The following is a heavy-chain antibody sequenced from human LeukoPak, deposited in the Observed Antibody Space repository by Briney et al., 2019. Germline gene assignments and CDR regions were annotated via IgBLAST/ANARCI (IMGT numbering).Heavy chain of an antibody. CDR3: TRDRSTLNWFDS. D-gene: IGHD5-24*01. J-gene: IGHJ5*01. CDR2: ISDSGGST. Sequence: GGSQRLSCSASGFPFSSYAMHWVRQAPGKGLEYVSAISDSGGSTYYADSVKGRFTISRDNSKNTLYLQMSSLRVEDTAVYYCTRDRSTLNWFDSWGQGTQVTVSS. V-gene: IGHV3-64D*09. CDR1: GFPFSSYA.